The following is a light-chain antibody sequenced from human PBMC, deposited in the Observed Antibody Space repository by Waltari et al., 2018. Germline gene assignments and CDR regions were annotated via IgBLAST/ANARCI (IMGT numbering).Light chain of an antibody. CDR2: DYN. Sequence: QSVLTQPPSVSAAPGQQVTISCYGSISNIGETYVSWYQQLPGPAPKLLIHDYNERPSGIPDRFSASKSGSSATLCITGLQTGDEADYYCGTWDSSLSAAVFGGGTKVTVL. V-gene: IGLV1-51*01. CDR1: ISNIGETY. CDR3: GTWDSSLSAAV. J-gene: IGLJ3*02.